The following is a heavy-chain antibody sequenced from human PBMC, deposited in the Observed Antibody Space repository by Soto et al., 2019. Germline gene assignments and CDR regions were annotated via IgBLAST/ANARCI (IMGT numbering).Heavy chain of an antibody. Sequence: VASVKVSCKASGYTFTGYYMHWERQAPGQGLEWMGWINPNSGGTNYAQKFQGRVTMTRDTSISTAYMELSRLRSDDAAVYYCAKPPPGAVGATRPWFDPWGQGTLVTVSS. D-gene: IGHD1-26*01. V-gene: IGHV1-2*02. J-gene: IGHJ5*02. CDR1: GYTFTGYY. CDR3: AKPPPGAVGATRPWFDP. CDR2: INPNSGGT.